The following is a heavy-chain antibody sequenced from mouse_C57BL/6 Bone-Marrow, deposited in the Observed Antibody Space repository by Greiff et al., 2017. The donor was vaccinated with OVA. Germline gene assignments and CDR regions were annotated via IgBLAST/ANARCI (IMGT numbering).Heavy chain of an antibody. CDR3: AIPHNYGSSYAMDD. D-gene: IGHD1-1*01. J-gene: IGHJ4*01. Sequence: QVQLQQPGAELVKPGASVTVSCKASGYTFTSYWMHWVKQRPGQGLEWIGRIHPSDSATNYNQQFKGKATLNVDKSSSAAYMQLSIQTSEDSAVYYCAIPHNYGSSYAMDDWGQGTSVTVSS. CDR1: GYTFTSYW. CDR2: IHPSDSAT. V-gene: IGHV1-74*01.